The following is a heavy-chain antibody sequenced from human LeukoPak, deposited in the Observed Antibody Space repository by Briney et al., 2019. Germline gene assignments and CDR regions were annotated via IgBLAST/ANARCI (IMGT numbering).Heavy chain of an antibody. CDR1: GGSVSSGNYY. CDR3: ARVAYYYDSSGYRFDY. J-gene: IGHJ4*02. V-gene: IGHV4-61*01. D-gene: IGHD3-22*01. CDR2: IYYSGST. Sequence: SETLSLTCTVSGGSVSSGNYYWSWIRQPPGKGLEWIGNIYYSGSTDYSPSLKSRVTISVDTSKNQFSLKLNSVTAADTAVYYRARVAYYYDSSGYRFDYWGQGTLVTVSS.